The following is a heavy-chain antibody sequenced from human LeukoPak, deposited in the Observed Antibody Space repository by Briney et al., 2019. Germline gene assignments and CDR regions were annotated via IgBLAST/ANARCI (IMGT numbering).Heavy chain of an antibody. Sequence: TSVKVSCKASGYTFTNYGVTWVRQAPGQGLEWMGWINPNSGGTNFARKFQGRVTMTRDTSIDTAYMELSRLRSDDTAVYYCARDGSYYDSTFPYYWGQGTLVTVSS. CDR1: GYTFTNYG. J-gene: IGHJ4*02. CDR2: INPNSGGT. D-gene: IGHD3-22*01. V-gene: IGHV1-2*02. CDR3: ARDGSYYDSTFPYY.